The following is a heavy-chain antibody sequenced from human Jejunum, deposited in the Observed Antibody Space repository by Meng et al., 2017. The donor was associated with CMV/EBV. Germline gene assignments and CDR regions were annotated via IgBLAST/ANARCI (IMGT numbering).Heavy chain of an antibody. CDR2: ISWNSDRI. D-gene: IGHD3-3*01. V-gene: IGHV3-9*01. J-gene: IGHJ4*02. Sequence: FSVDDYAMHGVRQAPGKGLEWVSGISWNSDRIDYADSVKGRFTISRDNVKNFLFLEMNSLRPEDTAFYYCAKSLSPYDFWSGTDFWGQGTLVTVSS. CDR3: AKSLSPYDFWSGTDF. CDR1: FSVDDYA.